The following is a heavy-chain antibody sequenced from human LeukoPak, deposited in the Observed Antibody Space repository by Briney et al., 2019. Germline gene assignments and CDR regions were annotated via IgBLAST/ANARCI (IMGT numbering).Heavy chain of an antibody. D-gene: IGHD3-3*01. V-gene: IGHV3-21*01. CDR3: AVDFWSGTRDY. J-gene: IGHJ4*02. CDR2: ISSSSSYI. Sequence: GGSLRLSCAASGFTSSSYSMNWVRQAPGKGLEWVPSISSSSSYIYYADSVKGRFTISRDNAKNSLYLQMNSLRAEDTAVYYCAVDFWSGTRDYWGQGTLVTVSS. CDR1: GFTSSSYS.